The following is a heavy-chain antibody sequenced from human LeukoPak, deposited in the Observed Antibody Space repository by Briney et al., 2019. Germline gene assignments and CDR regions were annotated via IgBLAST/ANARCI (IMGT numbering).Heavy chain of an antibody. CDR1: GGAISSYY. V-gene: IGHV4-59*01. CDR2: VYHGGST. D-gene: IGHD2-21*02. Sequence: SETLSLTCIVSGGAISSYYWHWIRQPPGKGLEWIGYVYHGGSTNYNPSLKSRVTMSADTSKNQLSLKLSSVTAADTAVYYCARGEIEDCGGDCYLAYWGQGTLVTVSS. CDR3: ARGEIEDCGGDCYLAY. J-gene: IGHJ4*02.